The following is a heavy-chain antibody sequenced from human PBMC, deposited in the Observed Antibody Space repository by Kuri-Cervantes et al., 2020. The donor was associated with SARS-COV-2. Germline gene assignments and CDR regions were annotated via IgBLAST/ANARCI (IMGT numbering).Heavy chain of an antibody. V-gene: IGHV4-39*01. Sequence: GSLRLSCSVSGGSISSRNFYWGWIRQPPGKGLEWIGNIYYSGSTYYSPSHKSRVTISMDTSKDQFSLKLSSVTAADTAVYYCARVLRTASFDFWGQGTLVTVSS. J-gene: IGHJ4*02. CDR1: GGSISSRNFY. CDR3: ARVLRTASFDF. CDR2: IYYSGST. D-gene: IGHD3-16*01.